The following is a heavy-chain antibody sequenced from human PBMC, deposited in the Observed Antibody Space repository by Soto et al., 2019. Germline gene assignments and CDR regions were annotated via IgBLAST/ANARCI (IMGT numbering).Heavy chain of an antibody. D-gene: IGHD6-13*01. J-gene: IGHJ4*02. CDR2: ISGSGGST. Sequence: GGSLRHSCAASGFTFINYAVTWVRQAPGKGLEWVSTISGSGGSTYYADSVKGRFTISRDNSKNTLYLQMNSLRAEDTAVYYCAKDQGSSWYEIDYWGQGTLVTVSS. V-gene: IGHV3-23*01. CDR1: GFTFINYA. CDR3: AKDQGSSWYEIDY.